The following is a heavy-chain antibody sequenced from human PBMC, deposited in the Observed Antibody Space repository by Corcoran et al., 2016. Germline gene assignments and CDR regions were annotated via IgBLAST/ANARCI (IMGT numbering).Heavy chain of an antibody. CDR1: GFTFSNAW. D-gene: IGHD2-21*02. V-gene: IGHV3-15*01. CDR3: TTDCGGDCYSVGGEAFDI. Sequence: EVQLVESGGGLVKPGGSLRLSCAASGFTFSNAWMSWVRQAPGKGLEWVGRIKSKTDGGTTDYAAPVKGRFTISRDDSKNTLYLQMNSLKTEDTAVYYCTTDCGGDCYSVGGEAFDIWGQGTMVTVSS. CDR2: IKSKTDGGTT. J-gene: IGHJ3*02.